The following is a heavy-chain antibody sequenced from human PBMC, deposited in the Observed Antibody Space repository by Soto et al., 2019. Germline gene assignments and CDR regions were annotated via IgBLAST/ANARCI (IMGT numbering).Heavy chain of an antibody. V-gene: IGHV3-15*01. D-gene: IGHD6-19*01. CDR3: TTEGAGDWYFDL. Sequence: EVQLVESGGGLVKPGGSLRLSCAASGFTFSNAWMSWVRQAPGKGLEWVGRIKSKTDGGTTDYAAPVKGRFTISRDDSKNTLYLQMNSLKTEDTAVYYYTTEGAGDWYFDLWGRGTLVTVSS. CDR2: IKSKTDGGTT. J-gene: IGHJ2*01. CDR1: GFTFSNAW.